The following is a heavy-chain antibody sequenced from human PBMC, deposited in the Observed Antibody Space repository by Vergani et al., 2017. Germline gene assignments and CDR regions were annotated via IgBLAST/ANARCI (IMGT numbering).Heavy chain of an antibody. V-gene: IGHV4-4*07. CDR1: GGSISSYY. J-gene: IGHJ6*03. CDR2: IYTSGST. D-gene: IGHD6-19*01. Sequence: QVQLQESGPGLVKPSETLSLTCTVSGGSISSYYWSWIRQPAGQGLEWIGSIYTSGSTNYNPSLKSRVTMSVVTSKNQFSLKQSSVTAADTAVYYCARDAFGSSGYQVGHYYYYYMDVWGKGTTVTVSS. CDR3: ARDAFGSSGYQVGHYYYYYMDV.